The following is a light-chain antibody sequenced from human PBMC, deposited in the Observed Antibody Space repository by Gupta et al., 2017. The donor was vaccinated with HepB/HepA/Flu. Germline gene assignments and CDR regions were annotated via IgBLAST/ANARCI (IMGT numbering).Light chain of an antibody. CDR2: LGS. V-gene: IGKV2-28*01. CDR3: MQALQTPFT. CDR1: QSLLHGNGYNY. J-gene: IGKJ5*01. Sequence: DIAMSQSPLSLPVTPGEPASISCRSSQSLLHGNGYNYLDWYLQKPGQSPQLLIYLGSNRASGDPDRFSGSGSGTYFTLKISRVEAEDVGIYDCMQALQTPFTFGQGTRLEIK.